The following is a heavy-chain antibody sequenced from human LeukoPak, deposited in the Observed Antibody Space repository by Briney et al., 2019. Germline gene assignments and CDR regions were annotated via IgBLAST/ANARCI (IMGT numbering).Heavy chain of an antibody. V-gene: IGHV3-23*01. J-gene: IGHJ4*02. CDR2: ISGSSTST. D-gene: IGHD3-22*01. CDR3: ARDKSSGYYYFDY. Sequence: GGSLRLSCADSGFTFSSYAMSWVRQAPGKGLEWVSSISGSSTSTYYADSVKGRFTISRDNSKNTLYLQMNSLRAEDTALYYCARDKSSGYYYFDYWGQGTLVTVSS. CDR1: GFTFSSYA.